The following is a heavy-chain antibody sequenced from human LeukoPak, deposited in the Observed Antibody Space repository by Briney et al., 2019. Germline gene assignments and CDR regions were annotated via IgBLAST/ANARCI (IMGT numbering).Heavy chain of an antibody. D-gene: IGHD1-14*01. J-gene: IGHJ4*02. CDR2: ISYDGSNK. V-gene: IGHV3-30-3*01. CDR3: ARDGRPGGTRSSYDY. CDR1: GFTFSSYT. Sequence: PGGSLRLSCAASGFTFSSYTMHWVRQAPGKGLEWAAVISYDGSNKYYADSVKGRFSISRDNSKNTLYLQMNSLRAEDTAVYYCARDGRPGGTRSSYDYWGQGTLVTVSS.